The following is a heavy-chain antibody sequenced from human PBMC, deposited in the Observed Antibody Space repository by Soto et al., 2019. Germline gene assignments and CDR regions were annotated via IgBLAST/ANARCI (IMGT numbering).Heavy chain of an antibody. CDR2: INPSGGST. D-gene: IGHD5-12*01. J-gene: IGHJ4*02. CDR1: GYTFTSYY. CDR3: ARTYSGYDNERYYFDY. V-gene: IGHV1-46*03. Sequence: GPSVKVSCKASGYTFTSYYMHWVRQAPGQGLEWMGIINPSGGSTSYAQKFQGRVTMTRDTSTSTVYMELSSLRSEDTAVYYCARTYSGYDNERYYFDYWGQGTLVTVSS.